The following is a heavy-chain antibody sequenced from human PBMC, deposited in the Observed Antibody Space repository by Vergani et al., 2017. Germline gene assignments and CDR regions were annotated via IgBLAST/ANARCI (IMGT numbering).Heavy chain of an antibody. J-gene: IGHJ6*02. CDR3: TRVPLYCSSTSCYYYYYGMDV. CDR2: IRSKAYGGTT. Sequence: EVQLVESGGGLVQPGRSLRLSCTASGFTFGDYAMSWFRQAPGKGLEWVGFIRSKAYGGTTEYAASVKGRFTISRDDSKRIAYLQMNSLKTEDTAVYYCTRVPLYCSSTSCYYYYYGMDVWGQGTTVTVSS. CDR1: GFTFGDYA. D-gene: IGHD2-2*01. V-gene: IGHV3-49*03.